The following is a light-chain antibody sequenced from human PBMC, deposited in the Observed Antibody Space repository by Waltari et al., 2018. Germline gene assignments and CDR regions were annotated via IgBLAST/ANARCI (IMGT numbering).Light chain of an antibody. J-gene: IGLJ2*01. CDR2: KTN. Sequence: QSVLTQPPSASGSPGQRVSISCSGSGSNIGGNYVYWYQQFPGSAPKVLLYKTNHGPSGVPGRFSDSKSGTSGSLSISGRRSEDEAEYYWASWDDDVRGVVFGGGTKLTVL. CDR1: GSNIGGNY. CDR3: ASWDDDVRGVV. V-gene: IGLV1-47*01.